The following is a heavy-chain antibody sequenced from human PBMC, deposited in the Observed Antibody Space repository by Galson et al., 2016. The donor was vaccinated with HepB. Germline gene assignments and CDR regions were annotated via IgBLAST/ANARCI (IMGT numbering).Heavy chain of an antibody. CDR1: GFTFSDSG. CDR3: AKDAPWLTEPYFDS. J-gene: IGHJ4*02. CDR2: ISYDGNKQ. V-gene: IGHV3-30*18. Sequence: SLRLSCATSGFTFSDSGMHWVRQAPGKGLEWVAVISYDGNKQSYGESVTGRFTISRDNSKNTLYLQINSLRPEDTAVYYCAKDAPWLTEPYFDSWGQGTLVTVSS. D-gene: IGHD3-22*01.